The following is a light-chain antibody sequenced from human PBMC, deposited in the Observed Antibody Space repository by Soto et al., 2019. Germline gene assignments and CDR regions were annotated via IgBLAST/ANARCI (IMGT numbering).Light chain of an antibody. CDR3: QSYDSSLSGRVV. CDR1: NSTIGANYD. V-gene: IGLV1-40*01. Sequence: QAVVTQPPSVSGAPGQMVTISCIGSNSTIGANYDVHWYQQLPGAAPKLLIYGNNNRPSGVSDRFAASKSDTSASLAITGLQAEDEADYYCQSYDSSLSGRVVFGGGTKLTVL. CDR2: GNN. J-gene: IGLJ2*01.